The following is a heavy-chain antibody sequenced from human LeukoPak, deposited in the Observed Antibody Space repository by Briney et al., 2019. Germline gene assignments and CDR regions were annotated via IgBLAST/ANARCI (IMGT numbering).Heavy chain of an antibody. D-gene: IGHD6-19*01. V-gene: IGHV4-59*01. CDR1: GGSISSYY. J-gene: IGHJ4*02. Sequence: PSETLSLTCTVSGGSISSYYWSWIRQPPGKGLEWIGYIYYSGSTNYNPSLKSRVTISVDTSKNQFSLKLSSVTAADTAVYYCSSSYSSGWFDYWGQGTLVTVSS. CDR2: IYYSGST. CDR3: SSSYSSGWFDY.